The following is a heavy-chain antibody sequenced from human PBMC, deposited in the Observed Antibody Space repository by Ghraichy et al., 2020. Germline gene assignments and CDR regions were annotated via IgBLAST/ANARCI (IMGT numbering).Heavy chain of an antibody. V-gene: IGHV4-34*01. CDR2: INHSGNT. J-gene: IGHJ4*02. D-gene: IGHD5-18*01. CDR3: ARWGGDSYGSFDY. CDR1: GGSFTAYY. Sequence: SETLSLTCGVYGGSFTAYYWSWIRQPPGKGLEWIGEINHSGNTKYNPSLKSRFTISVDTSKDQFSLKLNSVSAADTAVYYCARWGGDSYGSFDYWGQGTLVTVSS.